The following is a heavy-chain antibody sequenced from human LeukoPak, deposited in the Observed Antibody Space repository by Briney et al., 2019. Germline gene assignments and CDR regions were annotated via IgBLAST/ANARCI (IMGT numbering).Heavy chain of an antibody. CDR3: AKELDSSDLYYFDY. CDR2: ISGSGGST. D-gene: IGHD6-19*01. Sequence: PGGSLRLSCAASGFTFSSYAMSWVRQAPGKGLEWVSAISGSGGSTYYADSVKGRFTTPRDNSKNTLYLQMNSLRAEDTAVYYCAKELDSSDLYYFDYWGQGTLVTVSS. V-gene: IGHV3-23*01. CDR1: GFTFSSYA. J-gene: IGHJ4*02.